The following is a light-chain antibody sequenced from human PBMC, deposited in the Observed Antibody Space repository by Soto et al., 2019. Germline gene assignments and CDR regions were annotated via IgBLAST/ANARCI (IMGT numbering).Light chain of an antibody. CDR3: QQRGDWPPIT. V-gene: IGKV3-11*01. J-gene: IGKJ5*01. CDR2: NAS. CDR1: QSVSTF. Sequence: EIVLTQSPATLSLSPGERAILSCRASQSVSTFLAWFQQKPGQPPRLLIYNASNRTTGIPARLSGSGSGTEFPLTISSIEPEDFAVYYCQQRGDWPPITFGQGTRREIK.